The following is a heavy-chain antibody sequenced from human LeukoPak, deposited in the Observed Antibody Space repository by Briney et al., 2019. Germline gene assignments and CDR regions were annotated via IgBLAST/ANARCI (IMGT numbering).Heavy chain of an antibody. CDR1: GYSISRGYY. V-gene: IGHV4-38-2*01. CDR2: IYHTGST. CDR3: ARGLEGYSAGWSRFFEY. Sequence: SETLSLTCGVSGYSISRGYYWGWIRQPPGNGLEWIGNIYHTGSTYYNPSLRSRVTISVDTTKNQFFLQLTSVTAADTAVYYCARGLEGYSAGWSRFFEYWGQGTLATVSS. J-gene: IGHJ4*02. D-gene: IGHD6-19*01.